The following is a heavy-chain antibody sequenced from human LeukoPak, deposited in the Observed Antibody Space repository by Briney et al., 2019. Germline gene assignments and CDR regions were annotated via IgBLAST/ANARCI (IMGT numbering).Heavy chain of an antibody. CDR1: GFAFSSYE. CDR3: ARAIVRGVTDY. D-gene: IGHD3-10*01. J-gene: IGHJ4*02. CDR2: ISTSGFTI. V-gene: IGHV3-48*03. Sequence: GGSLRLSCAASGFAFSSYEMNWVRQAPGKGLEWVSYISTSGFTIYYADSVRGRFTISRDNAKNSLFLQMNSLRAEDTAVYYCARAIVRGVTDYWGQGTLVTVSS.